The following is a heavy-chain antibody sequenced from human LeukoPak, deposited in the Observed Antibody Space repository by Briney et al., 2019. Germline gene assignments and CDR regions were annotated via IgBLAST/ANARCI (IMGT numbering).Heavy chain of an antibody. Sequence: GRSLRLSCAASGFTFSTYVMHWVRQAPGKGLWWVALIWYDGTYKYYVDSVKGRFTISRDNSRNTLYLQMNSLRAEDTAVYYCARDRAVGNYFDYWGQGTLVTVSS. CDR1: GFTFSTYV. V-gene: IGHV3-33*08. D-gene: IGHD6-13*01. J-gene: IGHJ4*02. CDR2: IWYDGTYK. CDR3: ARDRAVGNYFDY.